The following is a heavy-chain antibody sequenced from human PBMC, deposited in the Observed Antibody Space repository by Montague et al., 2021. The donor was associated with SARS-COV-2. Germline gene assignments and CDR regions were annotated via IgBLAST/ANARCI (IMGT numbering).Heavy chain of an antibody. CDR1: GFTFSNYD. CDR3: TRDYRSIVGDGLEI. V-gene: IGHV3-48*03. J-gene: IGHJ3*02. Sequence: SLRLSCAASGFTFSNYDMNWVRQAPGKGPEWISYISTSAYTTSYAGSVKGRFTISRDNGKNSLFLQMNSLRVEDTAVYYCTRDYRSIVGDGLEIWDQGTKVTVSS. D-gene: IGHD3-16*02. CDR2: ISTSAYTT.